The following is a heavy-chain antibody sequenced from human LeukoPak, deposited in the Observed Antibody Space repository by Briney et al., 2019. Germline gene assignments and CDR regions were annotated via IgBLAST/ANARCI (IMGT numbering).Heavy chain of an antibody. CDR3: ARETYAKRAFDI. Sequence: SETLSLTCAVYGGSFSGYYWSWIRQPPGKGLEWIGDINHSGSTNYNPSLKSRVTISVDTSKNQFSLKLSSVTAADTAVYYCARETYAKRAFDIWGQGTMVTVSS. V-gene: IGHV4-34*01. D-gene: IGHD2-2*01. J-gene: IGHJ3*02. CDR2: INHSGST. CDR1: GGSFSGYY.